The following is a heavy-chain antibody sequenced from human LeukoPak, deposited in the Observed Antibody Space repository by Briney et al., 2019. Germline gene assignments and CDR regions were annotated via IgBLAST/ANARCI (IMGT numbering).Heavy chain of an antibody. CDR1: GFTFSSYS. CDR3: ARWGYCSSTSCYFDYYYMDV. J-gene: IGHJ6*03. Sequence: GPLRLSCAASGFTFSSYSMNWVRQAPGKGLEWVSSISSSSSYIYYADSVKGRFTISRDNAKNSLYLQMNSLRAEDTAVYYCARWGYCSSTSCYFDYYYMDVWGKGTTVTVSS. D-gene: IGHD2-2*01. V-gene: IGHV3-21*01. CDR2: ISSSSSYI.